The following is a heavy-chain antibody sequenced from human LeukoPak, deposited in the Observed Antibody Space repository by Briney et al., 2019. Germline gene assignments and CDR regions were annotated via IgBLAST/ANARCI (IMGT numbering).Heavy chain of an antibody. D-gene: IGHD3-22*01. J-gene: IGHJ5*02. CDR2: ISGSGGRT. CDR1: GFTFKNNA. Sequence: GGSLRLSCAASGFTFKNNAMNWVRQAPGKGLEWVSAISGSGGRTYYADSVKGRFTISRDNSKNTLYLQMNSLKIEDTALYYCIIVKYYDNSHSGPNWFDPWGQGTLVTVSS. CDR3: IIVKYYDNSHSGPNWFDP. V-gene: IGHV3-23*01.